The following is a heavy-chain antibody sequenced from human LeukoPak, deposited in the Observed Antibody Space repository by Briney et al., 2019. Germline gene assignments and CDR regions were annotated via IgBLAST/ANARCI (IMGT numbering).Heavy chain of an antibody. CDR3: AKESGKFDY. CDR1: GIIFAVYA. V-gene: IGHV3-43*02. J-gene: IGHJ4*02. CDR2: ISADGGRT. Sequence: GGSLRLSCVLSGIIFAVYAMHWVRHPPEEGLEWVSLISADGGRTFSADSVKRRFSISRDNSRNSLYLQLNSLRSEDTAMYYCAKESGKFDYWGQGTLVAVSS.